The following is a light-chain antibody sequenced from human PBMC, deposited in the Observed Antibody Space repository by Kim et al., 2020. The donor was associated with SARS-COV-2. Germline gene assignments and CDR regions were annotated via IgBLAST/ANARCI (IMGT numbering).Light chain of an antibody. CDR1: SSDIGNNDY. CDR3: CARTTSYTYV. J-gene: IGLJ1*01. CDR2: DVA. V-gene: IGLV2-14*03. Sequence: QSALTQPASVSGSPGQSLTISCTGTSSDIGNNDYVSWYQQRPGKVPTLIVYDVADRPSGVSSRFSGSKSGNTAFLTISGLQTEDESDYYCCARTTSYTYVFGSGTKVTVL.